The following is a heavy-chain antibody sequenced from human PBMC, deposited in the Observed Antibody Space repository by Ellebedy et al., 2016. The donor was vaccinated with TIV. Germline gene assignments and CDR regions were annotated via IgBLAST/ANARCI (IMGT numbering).Heavy chain of an antibody. V-gene: IGHV4-59*01. CDR1: GGSLSDNY. D-gene: IGHD3-16*01. CDR3: VSSASMDAFDL. Sequence: SETLSLTCAVSGGSLSDNYWTWIRQPPGKGLEWIGCLYYTGSTNYNPSLKSRVTISVNTPRNQFSLKLSSVTAADTAVYYCVSSASMDAFDLWGQGTMVTVSS. CDR2: LYYTGST. J-gene: IGHJ3*01.